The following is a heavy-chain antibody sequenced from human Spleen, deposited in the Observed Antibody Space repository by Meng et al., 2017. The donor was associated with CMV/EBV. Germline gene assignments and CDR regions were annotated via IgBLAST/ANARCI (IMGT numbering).Heavy chain of an antibody. CDR2: ISSSSTYI. D-gene: IGHD2-2*01. CDR3: ARDGAVRDIVVVPAIAFDI. J-gene: IGHJ3*02. CDR1: GFTFSSYS. V-gene: IGHV3-21*01. Sequence: LSLTCAASGFTFSSYSVNWVRQAPGKGLEWVSSISSSSTYIYYADSVKGRFTISRDNAKNSLYLQMNSLRAEDTAVYYCARDGAVRDIVVVPAIAFDIWGQGTMVTVSS.